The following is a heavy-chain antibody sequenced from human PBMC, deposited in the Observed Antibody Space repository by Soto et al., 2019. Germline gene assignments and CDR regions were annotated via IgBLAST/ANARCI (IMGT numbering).Heavy chain of an antibody. D-gene: IGHD2-2*01. V-gene: IGHV3-23*01. J-gene: IGHJ4*02. Sequence: EVQLLESWGGLVQPGGSLRLSCAASGFTFSSYAMSWVRQAPGKGLEWVSAISGSGGSTYYADSVKGRFTITRDNSKKKQYLQMHSLRAENTAVYYCAKDNSVEVAAAMPPHRPGFDYWGPGTLVTVSS. CDR3: AKDNSVEVAAAMPPHRPGFDY. CDR2: ISGSGGST. CDR1: GFTFSSYA.